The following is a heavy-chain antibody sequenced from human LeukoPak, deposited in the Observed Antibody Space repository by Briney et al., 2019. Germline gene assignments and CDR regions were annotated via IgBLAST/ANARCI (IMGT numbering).Heavy chain of an antibody. Sequence: PGGSLRLSCAASGFSLSSSWMHWVRQAPGKGLVWVSRINSDGSITSYADSVKGRFTISRDSAKNTLYLQMNSLRVEDTAVYYCAKVGVAGTVYWGLGTLSPSPQ. CDR2: INSDGSIT. CDR3: AKVGVAGTVY. D-gene: IGHD6-19*01. CDR1: GFSLSSSW. J-gene: IGHJ4*02. V-gene: IGHV3-74*01.